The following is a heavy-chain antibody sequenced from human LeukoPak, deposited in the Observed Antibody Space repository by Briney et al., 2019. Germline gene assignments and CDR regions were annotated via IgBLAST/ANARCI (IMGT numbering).Heavy chain of an antibody. CDR2: ISSGSSTI. D-gene: IGHD6-19*01. Sequence: GGSLRLSCAASGFTFSNYNMNWVRQAPGRWLECVSYISSGSSTIYYADSVKVRFTISRDNAKNSLYLQMNSLRAEDTAVYYCARLERYSSGWFDYWGQGTLVTVSS. CDR3: ARLERYSSGWFDY. CDR1: GFTFSNYN. V-gene: IGHV3-48*01. J-gene: IGHJ4*02.